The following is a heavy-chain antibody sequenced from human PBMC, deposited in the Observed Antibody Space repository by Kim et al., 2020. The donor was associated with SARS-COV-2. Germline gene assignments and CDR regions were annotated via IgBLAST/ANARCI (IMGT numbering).Heavy chain of an antibody. CDR2: ISGSGGST. D-gene: IGHD3-22*01. CDR1: GFTFSSYA. J-gene: IGHJ3*02. CDR3: AKDFPYYYDSSGPGGTDAVDI. Sequence: GGSLRLSCAASGFTFSSYAMSWVRQAPGKGLEWVSAISGSGGSTYYADSVKGRFTISRDNSKNTLYLQMNSLRAEDTAVYYCAKDFPYYYDSSGPGGTDAVDIWGQGTMVTVSS. V-gene: IGHV3-23*01.